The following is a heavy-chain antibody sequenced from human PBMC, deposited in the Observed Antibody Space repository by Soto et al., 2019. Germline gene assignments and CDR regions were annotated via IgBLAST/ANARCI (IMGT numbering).Heavy chain of an antibody. V-gene: IGHV4-39*01. J-gene: IGHJ6*03. CDR1: GGSISSSSYY. CDR3: ARHVDPGRFDWAYYYMDV. D-gene: IGHD3-9*01. Sequence: SETLSLTCTVSGGSISSSSYYWGWIRQPPGKGLEWIGSIYYSGSTYYNPSLKSRVTISVDTSKNQFSLKLSSVTAADTAVYYCARHVDPGRFDWAYYYMDVWGKGTTVTVSS. CDR2: IYYSGST.